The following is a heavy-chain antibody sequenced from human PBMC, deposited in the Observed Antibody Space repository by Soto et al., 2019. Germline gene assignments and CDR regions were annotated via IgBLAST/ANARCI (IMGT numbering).Heavy chain of an antibody. CDR1: GGSVTSDEDY. Sequence: SETLSLTCTVSGGSVTSDEDYWTWIRQSPGKGLEWIGYISNSGSTGYNPSLKTRLSMSVDRSKNQFTLRLTSVTAADTAVYFCATESGSTYGYFDHWGQGTQVTVAS. CDR2: ISNSGST. V-gene: IGHV4-30-4*01. CDR3: ATESGSTYGYFDH. J-gene: IGHJ4*02. D-gene: IGHD5-18*01.